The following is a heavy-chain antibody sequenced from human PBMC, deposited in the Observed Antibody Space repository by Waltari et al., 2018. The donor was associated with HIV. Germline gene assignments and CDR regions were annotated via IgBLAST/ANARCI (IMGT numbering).Heavy chain of an antibody. CDR3: ARERGKIIAARPEGYYYYGMDV. CDR1: GYTFTGYY. V-gene: IGHV1-2*02. J-gene: IGHJ6*02. D-gene: IGHD6-6*01. CDR2: INPKSGGT. Sequence: QVHLVQSGAEVKKPGASVKVSCKASGYTFTGYYIHWVRQAPGQGLGWMGWINPKSGGTKAAQKFQGRVTMTRDTSISTAYMELSRLKSDDTAVFYCARERGKIIAARPEGYYYYGMDVWGQGTTVTVS.